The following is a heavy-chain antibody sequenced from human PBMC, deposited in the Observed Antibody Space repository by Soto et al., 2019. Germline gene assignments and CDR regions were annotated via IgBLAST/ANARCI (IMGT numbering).Heavy chain of an antibody. Sequence: QLQLVESGGGLVKPGGSLRLSCAASGFTFNDFYMIWFRQAPGRGLEWLAYINNRGDDIYYADSVRGRFTISRDNGKNSLYLQMNSLRVEDTALYFCARDMSYGDFERNWFDPWGQGTPVTVSA. J-gene: IGHJ5*02. CDR3: ARDMSYGDFERNWFDP. CDR1: GFTFNDFY. V-gene: IGHV3-11*01. D-gene: IGHD2-21*02. CDR2: INNRGDDI.